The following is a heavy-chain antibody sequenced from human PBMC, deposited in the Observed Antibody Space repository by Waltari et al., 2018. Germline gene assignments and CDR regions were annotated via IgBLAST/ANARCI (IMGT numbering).Heavy chain of an antibody. CDR3: ARSFGGSGSYKFDT. CDR2: VHSTGKT. CDR1: AASLSIRTPY. V-gene: IGHV4-39*02. D-gene: IGHD3-10*01. J-gene: IGHJ4*02. Sequence: RLQESGPGRMKPSDTLSLICTVSAASLSIRTPYWGWIRQTPGMGPEWIGSVHSTGKTYNNPALESRVSLSVDTSKNLFSLELTSVTAADTANYFCARSFGGSGSYKFDTWGRGILVSVSS.